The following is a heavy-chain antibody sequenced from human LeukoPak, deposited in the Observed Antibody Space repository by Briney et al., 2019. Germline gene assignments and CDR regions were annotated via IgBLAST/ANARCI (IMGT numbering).Heavy chain of an antibody. CDR2: ISGSGGST. J-gene: IGHJ6*03. CDR1: GFTFSSYA. Sequence: GGSLRLSCAASGFTFSSYAMSWVRQAPGKGLEWVSAISGSGGSTYYADSVKGRFTISRDNSKNTLYLQMNSLRAEDTAVYYCAKPLRYCSSTSCYTGYYYYMDVWGKGTTVTASS. V-gene: IGHV3-23*01. CDR3: AKPLRYCSSTSCYTGYYYYMDV. D-gene: IGHD2-2*02.